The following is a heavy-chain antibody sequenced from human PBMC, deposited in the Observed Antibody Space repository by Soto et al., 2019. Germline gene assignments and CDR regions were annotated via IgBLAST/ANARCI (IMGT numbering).Heavy chain of an antibody. CDR2: ISWNSGSI. Sequence: SLRLSCAASGFTFDDYAMHWVRQAPGKGLEWVSGISWNSGSIGYADSVKGRFTISRDNAKNSLYLQMNSLRAEDTALYYCAILGDIVVVPAADYYYYYGMDVSGQGTTVTLS. J-gene: IGHJ6*02. CDR3: AILGDIVVVPAADYYYYYGMDV. D-gene: IGHD2-2*01. V-gene: IGHV3-9*01. CDR1: GFTFDDYA.